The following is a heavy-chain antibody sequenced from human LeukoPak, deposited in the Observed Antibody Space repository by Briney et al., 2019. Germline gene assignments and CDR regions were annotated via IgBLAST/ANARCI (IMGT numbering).Heavy chain of an antibody. CDR1: GFTFSSYS. CDR3: AREEAFDI. V-gene: IGHV3-48*01. J-gene: IGHJ3*02. Sequence: AGRSLRLSCVASGFTFSSYSMNWVRQAPGKGLEWVSYISSSSSTIYYADSVKGRFTISRDNAKNSLYLQMNSLRAEDTAVYYCAREEAFDIWGQGTMVTVSS. CDR2: ISSSSSTI.